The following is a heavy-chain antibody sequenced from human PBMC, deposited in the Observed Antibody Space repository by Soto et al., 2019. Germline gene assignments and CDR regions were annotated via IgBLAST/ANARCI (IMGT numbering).Heavy chain of an antibody. CDR2: ISGSGGST. J-gene: IGHJ4*02. CDR3: AKVPPKDPGNRYYFDF. V-gene: IGHV3-23*01. Sequence: WVSLRLPCAASGLTFSSYAMSWVRQAPGKGLEWVSSISGSGGSTYYADSVKGRLTISRDNSKNTLYLQMNSLRAEDTAVYSCAKVPPKDPGNRYYFDFWGQGTLVTV. CDR1: GLTFSSYA.